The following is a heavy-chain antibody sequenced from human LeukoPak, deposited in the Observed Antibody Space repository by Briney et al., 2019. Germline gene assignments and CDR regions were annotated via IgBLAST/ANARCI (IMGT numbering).Heavy chain of an antibody. Sequence: KSSETLSLTCTVSGGSISSGGYYWSWIRQPPGKGLEWIGYIYHSGSTYYNPSLKSRVTISVDRSKNQFSLKLSSVTAADTAVYYCARDGYGSGSYYNVGYNWFDPWGQGTLVTVSS. CDR2: IYHSGST. CDR1: GGSISSGGYY. J-gene: IGHJ5*02. V-gene: IGHV4-30-2*01. D-gene: IGHD3-10*01. CDR3: ARDGYGSGSYYNVGYNWFDP.